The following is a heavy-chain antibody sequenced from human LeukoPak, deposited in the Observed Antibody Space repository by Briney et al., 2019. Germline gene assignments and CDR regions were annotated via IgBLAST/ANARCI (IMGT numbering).Heavy chain of an antibody. J-gene: IGHJ3*01. CDR1: RFTFSNFA. CDR3: AKNHEHGRYAGFDF. CDR2: ISGSGGST. D-gene: IGHD2-2*01. V-gene: IGHV3-23*01. Sequence: GGSLRLSCAASRFTFSNFAMSWVRQAPGKGLEWVSAISGSGGSTYYADSVKGRFTISRDNSKNALFLQMNSLRAEDTAVYYCAKNHEHGRYAGFDFWAEGALVAVSS.